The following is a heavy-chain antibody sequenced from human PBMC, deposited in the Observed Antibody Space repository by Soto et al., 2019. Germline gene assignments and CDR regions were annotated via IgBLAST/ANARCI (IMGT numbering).Heavy chain of an antibody. CDR2: IWYDGSNK. V-gene: IGHV3-33*01. CDR3: ARDFRDDSSGYYYI. D-gene: IGHD3-22*01. CDR1: GFTFSSYG. Sequence: VGSLNLSCAASGFTFSSYGMHWVRQAPGKGLEWVAVIWYDGSNKYYADSVKDRFTISRDNSKNTLYLQMNSLRAEDTAVYYCARDFRDDSSGYYYIWGQGTLVTVS. J-gene: IGHJ4*02.